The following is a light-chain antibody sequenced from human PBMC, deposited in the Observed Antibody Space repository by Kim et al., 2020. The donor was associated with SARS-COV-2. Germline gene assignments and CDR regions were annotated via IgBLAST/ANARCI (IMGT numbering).Light chain of an antibody. V-gene: IGKV3-20*01. CDR3: QQYGGSPT. CDR2: GVS. Sequence: PGERATLSCRASQSVRSSSLAWYQQKPGQAPRLLIYGVSSRATGIPDRFSGSGSGTDFTLTISRLESEDSAVYYCQQYGGSPTFGQGTKVDIK. CDR1: QSVRSSS. J-gene: IGKJ1*01.